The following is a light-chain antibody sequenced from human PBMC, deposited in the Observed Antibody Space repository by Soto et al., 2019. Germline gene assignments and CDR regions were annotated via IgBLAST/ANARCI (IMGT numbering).Light chain of an antibody. CDR1: SYHVGGYNY. J-gene: IGLJ1*01. CDR2: DVS. CDR3: CSYVGSYTFGYV. Sequence: QYALTQPRSVSGSPGQSVTISCTGTSYHVGGYNYVSWYQHHPGKAPKLMIFDVSKRPSGVPDRFSGSKSGNTASLTLSGLQAEDEADYYCCSYVGSYTFGYVFGTGTKLTVL. V-gene: IGLV2-11*01.